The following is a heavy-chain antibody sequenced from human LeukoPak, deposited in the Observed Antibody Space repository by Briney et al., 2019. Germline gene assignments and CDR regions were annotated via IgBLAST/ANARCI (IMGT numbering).Heavy chain of an antibody. D-gene: IGHD1-26*01. J-gene: IGHJ5*02. V-gene: IGHV1-18*01. Sequence: ASVKVSCKASGYTFTSYGISWVRQAPGQGLEWMGWISAYNGNTNYAQKFQGRVTMTRNTSISTAYMELSSLRSEDTAVYYCARGLGGSYSWFDPWGQGTLVTVSS. CDR3: ARGLGGSYSWFDP. CDR2: ISAYNGNT. CDR1: GYTFTSYG.